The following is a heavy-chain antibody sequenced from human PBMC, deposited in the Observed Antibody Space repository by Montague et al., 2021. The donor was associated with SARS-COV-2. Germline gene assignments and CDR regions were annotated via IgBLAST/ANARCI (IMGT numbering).Heavy chain of an antibody. V-gene: IGHV4-59*01. CDR2: VSYRGST. CDR1: GGSMSSYH. J-gene: IGHJ4*02. CDR3: ARDVRYYYDQ. D-gene: IGHD3-10*01. Sequence: SETLSLTCSVSGGSMSSYHWVWIRQPPGKGLKWIGYVSYRGSTNXNLSLKSRVTISLDTSKNRFSLRVTSVTAADTAVYYCARDVRYYYDQWGQGILVTASS.